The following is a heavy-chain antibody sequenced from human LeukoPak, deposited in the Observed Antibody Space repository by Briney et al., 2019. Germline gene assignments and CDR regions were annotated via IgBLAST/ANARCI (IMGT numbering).Heavy chain of an antibody. D-gene: IGHD1-1*01. CDR2: ISGYNGNT. Sequence: ASVKVSCKASGYTFSIYGMSWLRQAPGQGLEWMGWISGYNGNTNYAQKFQGRVTMTSDTSTKTAYMELRSLRSDDTAAYYCAREFDDGSPRFDYWGQGTLVTVSS. V-gene: IGHV1-18*01. CDR1: GYTFSIYG. J-gene: IGHJ4*02. CDR3: AREFDDGSPRFDY.